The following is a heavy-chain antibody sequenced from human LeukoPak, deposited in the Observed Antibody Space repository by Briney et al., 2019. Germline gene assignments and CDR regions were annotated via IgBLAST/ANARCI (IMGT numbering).Heavy chain of an antibody. J-gene: IGHJ4*02. CDR2: MSPNSGDT. D-gene: IGHD6-19*01. Sequence: ASVKVSCKASGYTFTNYDLNWVRQATGQGLEWMGWMSPNSGDTGYAQKFQGRVTMTRNTSISTAYIEVSSLTSEDTAVYYCARYASGWWWPFDSWGQGTQVTVSS. V-gene: IGHV1-8*01. CDR1: GYTFTNYD. CDR3: ARYASGWWWPFDS.